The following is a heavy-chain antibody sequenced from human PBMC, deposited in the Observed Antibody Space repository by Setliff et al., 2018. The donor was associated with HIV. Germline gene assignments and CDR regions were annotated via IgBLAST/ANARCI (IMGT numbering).Heavy chain of an antibody. J-gene: IGHJ6*03. CDR2: IYYSGST. V-gene: IGHV4-59*01. CDR1: GGSISSYY. D-gene: IGHD3-22*01. CDR3: AKGGYYDSTGYYYYYLYYLDE. Sequence: PSETLSLTCTVSGGSISSYYWSWIRQPPGKGLEWIGYIYYSGSTNYNPSLKSRVTISVDTSKNQFSLKLSSVTAADTAVYYCAKGGYYDSTGYYYYYLYYLDEWGKGTTVTVSS.